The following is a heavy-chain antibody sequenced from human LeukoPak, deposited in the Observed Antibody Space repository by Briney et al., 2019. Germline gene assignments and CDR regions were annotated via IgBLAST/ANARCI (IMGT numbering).Heavy chain of an antibody. CDR3: ARDLSRITFGGVIVKVPGQ. Sequence: GGSLRLSCAASGFTVSSNYMSWVRQAPGKGLEWVSVIYSGGSTYYADSVKGRFTISRDNSKNTLYLQMNSLRAEDTAVYYCARDLSRITFGGVIVKVPGQWGQGTLVTVSS. D-gene: IGHD3-16*02. J-gene: IGHJ4*02. CDR1: GFTVSSNY. V-gene: IGHV3-53*01. CDR2: IYSGGST.